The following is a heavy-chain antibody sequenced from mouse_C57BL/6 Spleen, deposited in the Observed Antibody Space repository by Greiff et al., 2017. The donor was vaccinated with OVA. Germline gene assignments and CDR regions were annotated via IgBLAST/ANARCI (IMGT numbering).Heavy chain of an antibody. CDR1: GFTFSSYA. Sequence: EVMLVESGEGLVKPGGSPKLSCAASGFTFSSYAMSWVRQTPEKRLEWVAYISSGGDYIYYADTVKGRFTISRDNARNTLYLQMSSLKSEDTAMYYCTREDYGSSYAMDYWGQGTSVTVSS. V-gene: IGHV5-9-1*02. CDR3: TREDYGSSYAMDY. J-gene: IGHJ4*01. D-gene: IGHD1-1*01. CDR2: ISSGGDYI.